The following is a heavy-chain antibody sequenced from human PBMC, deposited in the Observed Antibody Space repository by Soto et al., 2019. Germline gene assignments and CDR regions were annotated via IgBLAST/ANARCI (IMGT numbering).Heavy chain of an antibody. Sequence: QVQLQESGPGLVKPAETLSLTCSVSGGSIGTYYWSWIRQPPGKGLEWIGSIYYSGSTNYIPSLKSRVTMSVDTSKKQFSLKLSSVTAADTAVYYCAGDRGSGYFEYWGQGTLVTVSS. CDR3: AGDRGSGYFEY. D-gene: IGHD3-10*01. J-gene: IGHJ4*02. V-gene: IGHV4-59*01. CDR1: GGSIGTYY. CDR2: IYYSGST.